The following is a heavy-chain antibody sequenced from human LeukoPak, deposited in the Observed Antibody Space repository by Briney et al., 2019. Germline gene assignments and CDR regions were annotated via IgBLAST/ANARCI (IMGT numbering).Heavy chain of an antibody. V-gene: IGHV4-4*02. Sequence: SGTLSLTCAVSGGSISSNNWWSWVRQAPGKGLEWIGEVWNNGNTNYNPSLKSRVTMSVDKSKNQFSLKVRSVTAADTAVYYCARRPSPPDAFDIWGQGTMVTVSS. CDR2: VWNNGNT. CDR1: GGSISSNNW. CDR3: ARRPSPPDAFDI. J-gene: IGHJ3*02.